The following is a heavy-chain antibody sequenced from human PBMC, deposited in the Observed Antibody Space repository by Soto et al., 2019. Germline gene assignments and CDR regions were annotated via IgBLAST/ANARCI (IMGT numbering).Heavy chain of an antibody. J-gene: IGHJ5*02. Sequence: QVQLVQSGAEVKKPGSSVKVSCKASGGTFSSYAISWVRQAPGQGLEWMGGIIPIFGTANDAQKFQGRVTITADESTSTAYMELRSLRSEDTAVYYCAREGGIVGATGHVGWFDPWGQGTLVTVSS. CDR3: AREGGIVGATGHVGWFDP. CDR1: GGTFSSYA. V-gene: IGHV1-69*12. D-gene: IGHD1-26*01. CDR2: IIPIFGTA.